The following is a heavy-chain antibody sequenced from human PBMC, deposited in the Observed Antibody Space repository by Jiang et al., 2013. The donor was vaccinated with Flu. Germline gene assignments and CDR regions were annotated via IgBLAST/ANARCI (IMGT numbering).Heavy chain of an antibody. V-gene: IGHV4-4*02. CDR3: TSNGYYSLDY. J-gene: IGHJ4*02. CDR1: GGSISNTNW. CDR2: IYHSGTT. Sequence: GSGLVKPSGTLSLTCTVSGGSISNTNWWSWVRQSPGKGLEWIGEIYHSGTTNYNPSLSSRVTISVDKSKNHFSLRLGSVTAADTAIYYCTSNGYYSLDYWGRGTLVTVSS. D-gene: IGHD3-22*01.